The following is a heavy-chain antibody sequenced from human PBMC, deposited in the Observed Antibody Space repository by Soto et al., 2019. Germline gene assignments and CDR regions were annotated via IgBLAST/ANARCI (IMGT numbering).Heavy chain of an antibody. CDR2: ISAYNGNT. Sequence: VKVSCKASGYTFTSYGISWVRQAPGQGLEWMGWISAYNGNTNYAQKLQGRVTMTTDTSTSTAYMELRSLRSDDTAVYYCARDLDDLVATYYYDSSGYYLALAYWGQGTLVTVSS. CDR1: GYTFTSYG. D-gene: IGHD3-22*01. CDR3: ARDLDDLVATYYYDSSGYYLALAY. J-gene: IGHJ4*02. V-gene: IGHV1-18*01.